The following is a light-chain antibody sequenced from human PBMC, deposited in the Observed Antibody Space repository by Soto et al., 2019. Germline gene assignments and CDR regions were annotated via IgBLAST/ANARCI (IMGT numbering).Light chain of an antibody. V-gene: IGKV1-5*01. CDR2: EAS. CDR1: QSLGRG. Sequence: DIPGTQSASTLSASVGDRVTVTCRAGQSLGRGMAWYQQKPGKAPNLLIFEASSLDSGVPSRFSGSGSGTEFTLTISSLQPDDFATYYCQQYTNYPWTFGQGTNVEIK. J-gene: IGKJ1*01. CDR3: QQYTNYPWT.